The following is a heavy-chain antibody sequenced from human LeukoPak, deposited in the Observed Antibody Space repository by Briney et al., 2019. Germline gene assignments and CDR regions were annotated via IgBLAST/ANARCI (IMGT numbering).Heavy chain of an antibody. J-gene: IGHJ4*02. CDR1: GFTFSSYA. CDR2: ISGSGGST. CDR3: AMFPSSSSFDY. V-gene: IGHV3-23*01. Sequence: GGSLRLSCAASGFTFSSYAMSWVRQAPGKGLEWVSAISGSGGSTYYADSVKGRFTISRDNSKNTLYPQMNSLRAEDTAVYYCAMFPSSSSFDYWGQGTLVTVSS. D-gene: IGHD6-13*01.